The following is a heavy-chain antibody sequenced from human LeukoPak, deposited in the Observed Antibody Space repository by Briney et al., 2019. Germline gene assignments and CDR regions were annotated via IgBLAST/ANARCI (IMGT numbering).Heavy chain of an antibody. D-gene: IGHD2-2*01. Sequence: GASVKVSCKVSGYTLTEMSIHWVRQAPGGALEWMGGFDPEDGETVYAPKFQGRVTMTEDISADTAYMELSSLRSEDTAVYYRTTCLNGAGQPVAIYYYGMDVWGQGTTVTVSS. CDR3: TTCLNGAGQPVAIYYYGMDV. CDR2: FDPEDGET. V-gene: IGHV1-24*01. J-gene: IGHJ6*02. CDR1: GYTLTEMS.